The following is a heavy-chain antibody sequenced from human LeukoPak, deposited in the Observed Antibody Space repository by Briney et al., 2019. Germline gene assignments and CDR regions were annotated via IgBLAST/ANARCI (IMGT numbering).Heavy chain of an antibody. J-gene: IGHJ4*02. D-gene: IGHD6-19*01. CDR3: VAGDGWLGDY. V-gene: IGHV3-21*01. Sequence: GGSLRLSCTASGFTFSSYSMNWVRQAPGKGLEWVSSISTSSSYIYYADSVKGRFTISRDNSKSTLSLQMNSLRVEDTAVYYCVAGDGWLGDYWGQGTLVTVSS. CDR1: GFTFSSYS. CDR2: ISTSSSYI.